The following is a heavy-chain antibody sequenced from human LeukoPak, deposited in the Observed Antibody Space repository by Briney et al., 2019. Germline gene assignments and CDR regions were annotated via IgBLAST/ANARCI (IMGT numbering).Heavy chain of an antibody. CDR2: ISYDGSNK. CDR1: GFTFSSYG. CDR3: AKDAYGSGSYYLNWFDP. J-gene: IGHJ5*02. V-gene: IGHV3-30*18. Sequence: GGSLRLSSAASGFTFSSYGMHWVRQAPGNGLEWVAVISYDGSNKYYADSVKGRFTISRDNSKNTLYLQMNSLRAEDTAVYYCAKDAYGSGSYYLNWFDPWGQGTLATVSS. D-gene: IGHD3-10*01.